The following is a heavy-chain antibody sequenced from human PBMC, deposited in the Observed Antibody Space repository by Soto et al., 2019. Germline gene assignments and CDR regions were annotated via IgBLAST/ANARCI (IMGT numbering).Heavy chain of an antibody. CDR3: ARGASSWNGIDF. Sequence: EVHLVESGGGLVQPGGSLRLSCAASGFTFSNYWMHWVRQAPGKGLEWVSRINIDGSHRDYADSVKGRFTISRDDAQNTLYVQMHGLRVEDTAVYYWARGASSWNGIDFWGQGTLVTVAS. CDR2: INIDGSHR. J-gene: IGHJ4*02. D-gene: IGHD6-13*01. CDR1: GFTFSNYW. V-gene: IGHV3-74*01.